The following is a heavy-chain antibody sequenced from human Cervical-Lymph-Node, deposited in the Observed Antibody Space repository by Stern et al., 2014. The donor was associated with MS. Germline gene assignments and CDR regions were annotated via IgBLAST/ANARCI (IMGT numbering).Heavy chain of an antibody. J-gene: IGHJ5*02. CDR1: GFTFDDYA. CDR3: AKDFNYYDSSGYYL. V-gene: IGHV3-9*01. D-gene: IGHD3-22*01. Sequence: EVHLVESGGGLVQPGRSLRLSCAASGFTFDDYAMHWVRQAPGKGLEWVSGISWNSGSIGYADSVKGRFTISRDNAKNSLYLQMNSLRAEDTALYYCAKDFNYYDSSGYYLWGQGTLVTVSS. CDR2: ISWNSGSI.